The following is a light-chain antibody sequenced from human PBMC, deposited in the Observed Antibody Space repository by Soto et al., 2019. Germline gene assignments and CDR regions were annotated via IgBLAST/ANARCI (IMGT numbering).Light chain of an antibody. CDR1: QGIRND. V-gene: IGKV1-17*01. CDR3: QHYKMYSPWT. J-gene: IGKJ1*01. CDR2: DVS. Sequence: IQMTQSPSSLSASVGDRVSIPCRASQGIRNDLGWYQQKPGKAPKLLIYDVSSLQSGVPSRFSGSGSGTEFTLTISSLQPDDFATYYCQHYKMYSPWTFGQGTKVDIK.